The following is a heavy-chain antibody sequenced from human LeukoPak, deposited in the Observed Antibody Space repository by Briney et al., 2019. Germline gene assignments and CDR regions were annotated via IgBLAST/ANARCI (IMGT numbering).Heavy chain of an antibody. CDR1: GFTFSDYK. Sequence: SGGSLRLSCTASGFTFSDYKMNWIRQAPGKGLEWVSSITSSSGYMYYADSLRGRFTVSRDNAKNSLFLQMDRLRAEDTAVYYCARFAYCGGHCYYFDYWGQGTLVTVSS. CDR3: ARFAYCGGHCYYFDY. V-gene: IGHV3-21*01. J-gene: IGHJ4*02. CDR2: ITSSSGYM. D-gene: IGHD2-21*01.